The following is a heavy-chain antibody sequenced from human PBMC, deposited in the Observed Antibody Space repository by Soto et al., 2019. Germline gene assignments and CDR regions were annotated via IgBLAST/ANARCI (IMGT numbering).Heavy chain of an antibody. CDR1: GFTFSRYG. CDR3: ARDDAYEANAFDY. CDR2: IWNDGIRK. Sequence: GGSLRLSCAASGFTFSRYGMHWVRQAPGKGLEWVALIWNDGIRKVYVDSVKGRFTISRDNSKNTLDLQMNSLRAEDTAVYYCARDDAYEANAFDYWGPGTLVTVSS. J-gene: IGHJ4*02. V-gene: IGHV3-33*01. D-gene: IGHD3-22*01.